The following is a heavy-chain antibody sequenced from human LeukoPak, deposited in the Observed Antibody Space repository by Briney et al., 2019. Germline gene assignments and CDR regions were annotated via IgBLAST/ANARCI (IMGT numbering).Heavy chain of an antibody. CDR1: GGSISSYY. Sequence: SETLSLTCTVSGGSISSYYWSWIRQPPGKGLEWIGYLYYSGSTNYNPSLKSRVTISIDTSKNQFSLKLSSVTAADTAVYYCGAESERWLVRSWGQGTLVTVSS. J-gene: IGHJ4*02. CDR2: LYYSGST. D-gene: IGHD6-19*01. CDR3: GAESERWLVRS. V-gene: IGHV4-59*01.